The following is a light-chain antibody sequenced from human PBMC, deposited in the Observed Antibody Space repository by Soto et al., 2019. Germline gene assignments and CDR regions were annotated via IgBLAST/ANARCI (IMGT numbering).Light chain of an antibody. CDR2: QPS. Sequence: DIQMTQSPSTLSASVGERVTITCRASQTINEWLAWYQQKIGKAPKVLIYQPSTLASAVPSRFSGSGSGTTFTLTISSLQPDDSATYYCQHYNSYPYSFGQGTKLEI. CDR3: QHYNSYPYS. V-gene: IGKV1-5*03. CDR1: QTINEW. J-gene: IGKJ2*03.